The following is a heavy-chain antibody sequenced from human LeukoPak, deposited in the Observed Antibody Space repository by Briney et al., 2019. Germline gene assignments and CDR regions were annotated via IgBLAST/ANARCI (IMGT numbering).Heavy chain of an antibody. CDR3: AKDSAGSYYNWFDP. CDR1: GFTFSSYA. Sequence: GGSLRLSCAASGFTFSSYAMSWVRQAPGKGLEWVSAISGSGGSTYYADSVKGRLTISRDNSKNTLYLQMNSLRAEDTAVYYCAKDSAGSYYNWFDPWGQGTLVTVSS. CDR2: ISGSGGST. J-gene: IGHJ5*02. V-gene: IGHV3-23*01. D-gene: IGHD1-26*01.